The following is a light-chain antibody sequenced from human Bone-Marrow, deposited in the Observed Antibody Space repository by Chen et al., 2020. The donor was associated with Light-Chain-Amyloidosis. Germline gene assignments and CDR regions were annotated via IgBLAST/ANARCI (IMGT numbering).Light chain of an antibody. J-gene: IGLJ3*02. V-gene: IGLV6-57*01. CDR1: SGSIATNY. CDR2: EED. CDR3: QSYQGSSQGV. Sequence: NFMLTQPHSVSESPGKTVIISYTRSSGSIATNYVPWYQQRPGSSPTTVIDEEDQRPSGVPDRFSGSIDRSSNSASLTISGLKTEDEADYYCQSYQGSSQGVFGGGTKLTVL.